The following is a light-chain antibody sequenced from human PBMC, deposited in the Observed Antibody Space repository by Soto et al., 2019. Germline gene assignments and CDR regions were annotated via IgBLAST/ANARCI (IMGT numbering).Light chain of an antibody. Sequence: EIVITQAPATLSVSPGESATLSCRASQSFSSNLAWYQQKPGQAPRLLIYGASTRATGIPARFSGSGSGTEFTLTISSLQSEDFAVYYCQQYNNWHSWTLGQGTKVDIK. CDR1: QSFSSN. CDR3: QQYNNWHSWT. V-gene: IGKV3-15*01. CDR2: GAS. J-gene: IGKJ1*01.